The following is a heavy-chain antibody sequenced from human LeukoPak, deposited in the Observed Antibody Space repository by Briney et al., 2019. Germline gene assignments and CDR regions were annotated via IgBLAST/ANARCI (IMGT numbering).Heavy chain of an antibody. V-gene: IGHV1-69*05. D-gene: IGHD6-13*01. J-gene: IGHJ5*02. Sequence: GSSVKVSCKASGGTFSSYAISWVRQAPGQGLGWMGGMIPIFGTAKYAQKFQGRVTINTDESTSTAYIELSSLRCEDTAVYYCARIAAAGQNWFDPWGQGSLVTVSS. CDR3: ARIAAAGQNWFDP. CDR1: GGTFSSYA. CDR2: MIPIFGTA.